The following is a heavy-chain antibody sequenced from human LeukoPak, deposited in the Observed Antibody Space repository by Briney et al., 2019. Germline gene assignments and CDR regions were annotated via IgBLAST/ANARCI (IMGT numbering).Heavy chain of an antibody. CDR1: GYSFISYW. D-gene: IGHD6-13*01. Sequence: KISCKGSGYSFISYWIGWVRQMPGKGLEWMGRIIPILGIANYAQKFQGRVTITADKSTSTAYMELSSLRSEDTAVYYSARDGYDDAFDIWGQGTMVTVSS. CDR3: ARDGYDDAFDI. CDR2: IIPILGIA. V-gene: IGHV1-69*04. J-gene: IGHJ3*02.